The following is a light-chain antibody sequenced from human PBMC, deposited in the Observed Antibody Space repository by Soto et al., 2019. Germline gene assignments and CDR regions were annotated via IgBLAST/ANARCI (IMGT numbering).Light chain of an antibody. CDR3: QHTYSTPNT. CDR2: GAS. CDR1: QSISTY. Sequence: DIPMTQSPSSLSASVGDRVTIPCRASQSISTYLNWYQQKPGKAPQLLIYGASSLQSGVPSRFSGSGSGTDFTLTISSLQPEDSATYYCQHTYSTPNTFGQGTKLEIK. V-gene: IGKV1-39*01. J-gene: IGKJ2*01.